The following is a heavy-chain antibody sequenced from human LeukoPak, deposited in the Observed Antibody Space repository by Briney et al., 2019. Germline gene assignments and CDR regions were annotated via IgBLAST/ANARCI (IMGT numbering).Heavy chain of an antibody. D-gene: IGHD6-25*01. CDR1: GFTFDDYA. J-gene: IGHJ6*02. CDR2: ITWNSGNI. CDR3: VKRADCYGMDV. V-gene: IGHV3-9*01. Sequence: GGSLRLSCAASGFTFDDYAMYWVRQAPGKGLEWVSGITWNSGNIGYADSVKGRFTISRDNAKNSLYLQMNSLRAEDTALYYCVKRADCYGMDVWGQGTTVTVSS.